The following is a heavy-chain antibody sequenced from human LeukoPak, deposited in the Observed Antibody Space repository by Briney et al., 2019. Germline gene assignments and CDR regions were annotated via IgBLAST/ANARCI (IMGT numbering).Heavy chain of an antibody. D-gene: IGHD5-18*01. Sequence: GGSLRLSCAASGFTVSNTYMSWVRQAPGKGLEWVSVIYADGSTYYADSVKGRFTISRDNAKNTLYLQMNSLRAEDTAVYYCARRLSTAMALNDWGQGTLVTVSS. CDR1: GFTVSNTY. J-gene: IGHJ4*02. CDR2: IYADGST. CDR3: ARRLSTAMALND. V-gene: IGHV3-66*01.